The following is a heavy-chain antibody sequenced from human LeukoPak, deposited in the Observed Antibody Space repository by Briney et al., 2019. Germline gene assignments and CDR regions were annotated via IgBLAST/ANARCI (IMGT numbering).Heavy chain of an antibody. D-gene: IGHD3-9*01. CDR2: IGASGGST. CDR3: AKAEGYDILTGLDY. V-gene: IGHV3-23*01. Sequence: GSLTLSCAASGFTFSSYAMSWVGQAPGKGLEWVSGIGASGGSTYYADSVKGRFTISRDNSKNTLYLQMNSLRTEDTAVYYCAKAEGYDILTGLDYWGQGTLVTVSS. J-gene: IGHJ4*02. CDR1: GFTFSSYA.